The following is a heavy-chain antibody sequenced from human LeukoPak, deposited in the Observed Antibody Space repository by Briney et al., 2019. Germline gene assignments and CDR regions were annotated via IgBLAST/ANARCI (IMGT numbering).Heavy chain of an antibody. Sequence: GGSLRLSRAVSGFTVSSNFLNWVRQAPGKGLEWVSVLYSGGTKFYADSVKGRFSISRDNSKNTLYLQMNSLRLDDTAVYYCASPSPGGGAAGLFDYWGQGALVTVSS. J-gene: IGHJ4*02. V-gene: IGHV3-53*05. CDR2: LYSGGTK. CDR1: GFTVSSNF. D-gene: IGHD6-13*01. CDR3: ASPSPGGGAAGLFDY.